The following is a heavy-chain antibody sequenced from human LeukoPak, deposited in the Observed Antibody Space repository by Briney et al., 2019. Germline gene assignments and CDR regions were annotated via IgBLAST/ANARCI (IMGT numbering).Heavy chain of an antibody. V-gene: IGHV4-59*07. CDR1: GDPYSRYY. CDR3: ASSSSSWPPWGYYYYMDV. J-gene: IGHJ6*03. Sequence: SDTLSLTCTVSGDPYSRYYWSWIRQPPGKGLEGIGYIYYSRSTNYNPSLKSRVTISVDRSKNQFSLKMSSVTAADTAVYYCASSSSSWPPWGYYYYMDVWGKGTTVTVSS. CDR2: IYYSRST. D-gene: IGHD6-13*01.